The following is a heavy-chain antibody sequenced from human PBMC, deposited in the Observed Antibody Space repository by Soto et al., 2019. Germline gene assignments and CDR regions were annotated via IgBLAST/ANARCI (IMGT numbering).Heavy chain of an antibody. CDR1: VFTVSSNY. CDR2: IYSGGST. J-gene: IGHJ3*02. Sequence: WLCXRLSCAAAVFTVSSNYISLFRHAPGKGLEWVSVIYSGGSTYYADSVKGRFTISRDNSKNTLYLQMNSLRAEDTAVYYCARVPSIAVAGKYDFDICGQRTMVNV. CDR3: ARVPSIAVAGKYDFDI. V-gene: IGHV3-53*01. D-gene: IGHD6-19*01.